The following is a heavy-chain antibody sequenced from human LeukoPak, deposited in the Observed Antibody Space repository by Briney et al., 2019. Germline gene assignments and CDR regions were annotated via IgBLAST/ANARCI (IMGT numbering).Heavy chain of an antibody. D-gene: IGHD5-12*01. CDR2: ISAYNGNT. V-gene: IGHV1-18*01. CDR3: ARLDIVATTGDY. J-gene: IGHJ4*02. Sequence: ASVKVSCKASGYTFTSYGTSWVRQAPGQGLEWMGWISAYNGNTNYAQKLQGRVTMATDTSTSTAYMELRSLRSDDTAVYYCARLDIVATTGDYWGQGTLVTVSS. CDR1: GYTFTSYG.